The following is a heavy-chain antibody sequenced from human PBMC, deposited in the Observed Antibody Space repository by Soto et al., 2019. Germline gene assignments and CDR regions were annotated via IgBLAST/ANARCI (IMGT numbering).Heavy chain of an antibody. D-gene: IGHD3-3*01. V-gene: IGHV3-48*01. Sequence: EVQLVESGGGLVQPGGSLRLSCAASGFTFSSYSMNWVRQAPGKGLEWVSYISSISNTIYYADSVKGRFTISRDTAKNSLYLQMNSLRAADTAIYYCARFPPSGVVPGFDYWGQATLVTVSS. J-gene: IGHJ4*02. CDR3: ARFPPSGVVPGFDY. CDR1: GFTFSSYS. CDR2: ISSISNTI.